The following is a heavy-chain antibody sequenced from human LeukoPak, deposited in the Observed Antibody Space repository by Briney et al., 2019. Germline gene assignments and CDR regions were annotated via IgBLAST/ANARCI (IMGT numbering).Heavy chain of an antibody. CDR3: ARGDGSGWYEATFDY. CDR1: GFTFRTYS. J-gene: IGHJ4*02. CDR2: ISDSSTYT. D-gene: IGHD6-19*01. Sequence: GESLRLSCAASGFTFRTYSMHWFRQAPGKGLEWVSSISDSSTYTKYADSLKGRFTISRDNTKTSLYLEMNSLRAEDTAVYYCARGDGSGWYEATFDYWGQGTLVTVSS. V-gene: IGHV3-21*06.